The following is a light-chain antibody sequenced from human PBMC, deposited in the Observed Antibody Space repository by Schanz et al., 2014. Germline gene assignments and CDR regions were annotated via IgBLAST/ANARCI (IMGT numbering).Light chain of an antibody. CDR2: VAS. CDR1: QGISNY. CDR3: QKYNSAPWT. J-gene: IGKJ1*01. Sequence: DIKMTQSPSSLSASVGDRVTLTCRASQGISNYLAWYQQKPGKVPKLLIYVASTLQSGVPSRFSGSGSGTDFTLTISSLQPEDVATYYCQKYNSAPWTFGQGTKVEIK. V-gene: IGKV1-27*01.